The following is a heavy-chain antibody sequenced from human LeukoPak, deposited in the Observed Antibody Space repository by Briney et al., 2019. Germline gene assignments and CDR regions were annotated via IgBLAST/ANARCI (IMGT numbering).Heavy chain of an antibody. CDR2: INYSGST. D-gene: IGHD7-27*01. CDR1: GGSFSGYY. J-gene: IGHJ4*02. V-gene: IGHV4-34*01. Sequence: PSETLSLTCAVYGGSFSGYYWSWIRQPPGKGLEWIGEINYSGSTNYNPSLKSRVTISVDTSKNQFSLKLSSVTAADTAVYYCARGLGLGIFDYWGQGTLVTVSS. CDR3: ARGLGLGIFDY.